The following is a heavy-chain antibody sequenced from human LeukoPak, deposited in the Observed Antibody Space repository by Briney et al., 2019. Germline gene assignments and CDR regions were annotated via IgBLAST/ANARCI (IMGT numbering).Heavy chain of an antibody. V-gene: IGHV4-34*01. CDR2: INHSGST. Sequence: SETLSLTCAVYGGSFSGYYWSWIRQPPGKGLEWIGEINHSGSTNYNPSLKSRVTISVDTSKNQFSLKLSSVTAADTAVYYCARGRENYGDQYYFDYWGQGTLATVSS. CDR1: GGSFSGYY. D-gene: IGHD4-17*01. CDR3: ARGRENYGDQYYFDY. J-gene: IGHJ4*02.